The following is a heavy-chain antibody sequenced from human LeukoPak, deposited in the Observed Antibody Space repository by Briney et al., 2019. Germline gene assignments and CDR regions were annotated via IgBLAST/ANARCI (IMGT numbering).Heavy chain of an antibody. CDR3: ARGDYYDSSGYLQFDY. J-gene: IGHJ4*02. CDR2: INPSGGST. V-gene: IGHV1-46*01. Sequence: ASVKVSCKASRYTFTSYYMHWVRQAPGQGLEGMGIINPSGGSTSYAQKFQGRVTMTRDTSTSTVYMELSSLRSEDTAVYYCARGDYYDSSGYLQFDYWGQGTLVTVSS. CDR1: RYTFTSYY. D-gene: IGHD3-22*01.